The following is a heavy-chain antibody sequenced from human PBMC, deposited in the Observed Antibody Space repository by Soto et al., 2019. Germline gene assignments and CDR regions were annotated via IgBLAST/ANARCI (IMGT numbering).Heavy chain of an antibody. CDR2: ISGSGGST. Sequence: EVQLLESGGGLVQPGGSLRLSCAASGFTFSSYAMRWVRQAPVKGLEWVSAISGSGGSTYYADSVKGRFTISRDNSTNTLYRQMNSPRAEDTAVYYCARRGSVSYYDYGGQGPLVTVSS. CDR1: GFTFSSYA. CDR3: ARRGSVSYYDY. D-gene: IGHD6-19*01. V-gene: IGHV3-23*01. J-gene: IGHJ4*02.